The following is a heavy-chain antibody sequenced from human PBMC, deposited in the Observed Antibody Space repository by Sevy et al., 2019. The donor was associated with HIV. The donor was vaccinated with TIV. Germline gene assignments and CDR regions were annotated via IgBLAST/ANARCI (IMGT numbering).Heavy chain of an antibody. CDR2: ISYDGNHD. J-gene: IGHJ4*02. Sequence: GGSLRLSCAASGFSFSTYGMHWVRQAPGKGLEWVAVISYDGNHDYYVDSVKGRFTISRDNSKNTLDLQMRSLGVEDTGIYYCAKDSYDGGQGEFDSWGQGTLVTVSS. CDR3: AKDSYDGGQGEFDS. CDR1: GFSFSTYG. V-gene: IGHV3-30*18. D-gene: IGHD3-16*01.